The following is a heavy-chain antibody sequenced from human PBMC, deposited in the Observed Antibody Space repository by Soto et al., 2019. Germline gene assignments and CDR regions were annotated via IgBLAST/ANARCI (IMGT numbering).Heavy chain of an antibody. V-gene: IGHV1-8*01. D-gene: IGHD3-3*01. J-gene: IGHJ6*02. CDR2: VSPDSGST. CDR1: GYTFSGYD. CDR3: SRATELRYVEWSVYRGGNYAMDV. Sequence: QVQLVQSGAEVKKPGASVRVSCKASGYTFSGYDINWVRQATGQGLEGMGWVSPDSGSTGYAGIFQGRVTMTWDRSTTTAYIDLSSLTSEASAVYYCSRATELRYVEWSVYRGGNYAMDVWGQGTTVTVSS.